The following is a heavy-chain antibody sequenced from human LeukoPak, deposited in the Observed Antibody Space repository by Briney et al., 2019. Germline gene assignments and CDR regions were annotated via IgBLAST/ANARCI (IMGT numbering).Heavy chain of an antibody. V-gene: IGHV3-23*01. D-gene: IGHD3-9*01. J-gene: IGHJ5*02. Sequence: PGGSLRLSCAASGFSFIKYSMTWVRQAPGKGLEWVSAITGSGAFTDYADSVKGRFTISRDNSKNTLYLQMNSLRAEDTAVYYCARDLDWGAFDAWGQGTLVTVSS. CDR2: ITGSGAFT. CDR1: GFSFIKYS. CDR3: ARDLDWGAFDA.